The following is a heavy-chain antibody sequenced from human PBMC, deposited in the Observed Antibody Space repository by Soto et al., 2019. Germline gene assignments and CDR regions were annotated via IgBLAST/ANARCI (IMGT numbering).Heavy chain of an antibody. CDR3: ARHVGYGDYEVDY. J-gene: IGHJ4*02. CDR2: IYYSGST. Sequence: QLQLQESGPGLVKPSETLSLTCTVSGGSISSSSYYWGWIRQPPGKGLEWIGSIYYSGSTYYNPSLKGRVTISVDTSKNQFSLKLSSVTAADTAVYYCARHVGYGDYEVDYWGQGTLVTVSS. D-gene: IGHD4-17*01. CDR1: GGSISSSSYY. V-gene: IGHV4-39*01.